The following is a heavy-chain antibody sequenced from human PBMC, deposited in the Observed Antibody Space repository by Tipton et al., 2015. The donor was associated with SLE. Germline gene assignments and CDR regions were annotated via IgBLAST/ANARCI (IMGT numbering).Heavy chain of an antibody. CDR2: IIHSGDT. CDR1: EFTFSTHW. Sequence: SLRLSCAASEFTFSTHWMSWVRQAPGKGLEWIGEIIHSGDTNYKSSLNSRVSISLDMSKNQFSIQMTSVTAADTAIYYCASCPRRNFYAMDVWGQGTKVTVSS. J-gene: IGHJ6*02. CDR3: ASCPRRNFYAMDV. V-gene: IGHV4-4*02.